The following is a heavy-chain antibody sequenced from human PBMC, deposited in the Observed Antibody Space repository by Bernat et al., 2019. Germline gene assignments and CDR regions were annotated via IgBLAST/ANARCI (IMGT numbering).Heavy chain of an antibody. CDR2: IQSGGRT. D-gene: IGHD2-15*01. V-gene: IGHV3-53*04. CDR1: GFSVSTSY. Sequence: EVQLVESGGGLVQPGGSLRLSCAASGFSVSTSYMSWVRQAPGKGLDWVSVIQSGGRTYYADSVKGRFTISRHSSKNTLYLQMNSLRAEDTAVYYCARGGYVVAMSFFDFWGQGTLVTVSS. CDR3: ARGGYVVAMSFFDF. J-gene: IGHJ4*02.